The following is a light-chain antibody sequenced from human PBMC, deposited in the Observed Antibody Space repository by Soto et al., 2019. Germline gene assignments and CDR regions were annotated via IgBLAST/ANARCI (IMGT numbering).Light chain of an antibody. CDR3: QQGYSTPPT. J-gene: IGKJ1*01. Sequence: DLQMIKTQSSLCASVGARVTISCRASQSLSTFLNWYQQKPGKAPSLLIYRASNLQSGVPSRFSGSGAGTDCTLTSRTLQPEDFATYYCQQGYSTPPTFGQGTKVEIK. CDR2: RAS. V-gene: IGKV1-39*01. CDR1: QSLSTF.